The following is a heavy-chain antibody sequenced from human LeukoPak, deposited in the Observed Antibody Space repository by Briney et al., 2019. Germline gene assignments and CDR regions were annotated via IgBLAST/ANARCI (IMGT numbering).Heavy chain of an antibody. CDR3: ARGVYSSSWYGNYYYYYMDV. CDR2: IYYSGST. D-gene: IGHD6-13*01. CDR1: GGSISSYY. J-gene: IGHJ6*03. Sequence: SETLSLTYTVSGGSISSYYWSWIRQPPGKGLEWIGCIYYSGSTNYNPSLKSRVTISVDTSKNQFSLKLSSVTAADTAVYYCARGVYSSSWYGNYYYYYMDVWGKGTTVTVSS. V-gene: IGHV4-59*01.